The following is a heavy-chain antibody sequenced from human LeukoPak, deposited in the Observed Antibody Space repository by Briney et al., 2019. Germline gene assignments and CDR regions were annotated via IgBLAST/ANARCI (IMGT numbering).Heavy chain of an antibody. CDR1: GFTFSSYG. D-gene: IGHD2-15*01. J-gene: IGHJ6*03. Sequence: GGSLRLSCAASGFTFSSYGMTWVRQAPGKGLEWVSGISSTGGTTYYADSVKGRFTISRDNSKNTLYLQMNSLRAEDTAIYYCAKNGDRGAYCTGGTCYPYFYYYMDVWGKGTTVTI. V-gene: IGHV3-23*01. CDR3: AKNGDRGAYCTGGTCYPYFYYYMDV. CDR2: ISSTGGTT.